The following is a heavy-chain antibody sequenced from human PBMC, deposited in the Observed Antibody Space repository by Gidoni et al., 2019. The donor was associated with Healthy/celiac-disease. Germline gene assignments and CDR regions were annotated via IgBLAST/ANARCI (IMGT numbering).Heavy chain of an antibody. CDR1: GFSFSSYA. CDR2: ISGSGGST. CDR3: AKDMGQQLGKIAVAGMVWDY. Sequence: EVQLVESGGGLVQPGGSLSLSCAASGFSFSSYAMSWVRQAPGKGLEWVSAISGSGGSTYYADSVKGRFTISRDNSKNTLYLQMNSLRAEDTAVYYCAKDMGQQLGKIAVAGMVWDYWGQGTLVTVSS. J-gene: IGHJ4*02. V-gene: IGHV3-23*04. D-gene: IGHD6-19*01.